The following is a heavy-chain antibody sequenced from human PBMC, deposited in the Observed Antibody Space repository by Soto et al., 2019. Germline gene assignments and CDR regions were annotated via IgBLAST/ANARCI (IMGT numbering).Heavy chain of an antibody. Sequence: PSETLSLTCTVSGDSISSYYWSWIRQPPGKGLEWIGYIYYTGSIYYNPSLKSRVTISVDTSKNQFSLKLSSVTAADTAVYYCARDLRFRGFYGMEVWGQGTTVTVSS. D-gene: IGHD3-10*01. CDR1: GDSISSYY. CDR3: ARDLRFRGFYGMEV. V-gene: IGHV4-59*06. CDR2: IYYTGSI. J-gene: IGHJ6*02.